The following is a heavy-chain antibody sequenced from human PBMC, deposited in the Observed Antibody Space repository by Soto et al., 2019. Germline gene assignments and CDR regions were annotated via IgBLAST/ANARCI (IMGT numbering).Heavy chain of an antibody. Sequence: QVQLVQSGAEVKNXGASVKVSCKASGYTFTSYGISWVRQAPGQGLEWMGWISAYNGNTNYARKLQGRVTMTTDTSTSTAYMELRSLRSDDTAVYYCARVPIDNYCSGGSCYSVAGAFDIWGQGTMVTVSS. J-gene: IGHJ3*02. CDR3: ARVPIDNYCSGGSCYSVAGAFDI. CDR2: ISAYNGNT. CDR1: GYTFTSYG. D-gene: IGHD2-15*01. V-gene: IGHV1-18*01.